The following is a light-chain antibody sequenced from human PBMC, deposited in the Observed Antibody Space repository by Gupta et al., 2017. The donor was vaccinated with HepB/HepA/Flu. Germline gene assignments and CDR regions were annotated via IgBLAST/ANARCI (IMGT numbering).Light chain of an antibody. CDR2: GAS. V-gene: IGKV3-20*01. J-gene: IGKJ1*01. CDR1: QSVSSSY. Sequence: DIVLTQSPGTLSLSPVERATLSCRASQSVSSSYLAWYQQKPGQAPRLLIYGASSRATGIPDRFSGSGSGTDFTLTISRLEPEDFAVYYCQQYGSSPPWTFGQGTKVEIK. CDR3: QQYGSSPPWT.